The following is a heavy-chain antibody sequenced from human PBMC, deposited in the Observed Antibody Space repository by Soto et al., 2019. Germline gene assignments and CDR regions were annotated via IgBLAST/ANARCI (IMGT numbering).Heavy chain of an antibody. Sequence: QVQLVESGGGVVQPGRSLRLSCAASGFTFSSYAMHWVRQAPGKGLAWVAVISYDGSNKYYEESVKGRFTISRDNSTNTLYLQMNSLRAEDTAVYYCAREREYYVAYWGQGTLVTVSS. D-gene: IGHD3-10*01. V-gene: IGHV3-30-3*01. CDR1: GFTFSSYA. CDR3: AREREYYVAY. CDR2: ISYDGSNK. J-gene: IGHJ4*02.